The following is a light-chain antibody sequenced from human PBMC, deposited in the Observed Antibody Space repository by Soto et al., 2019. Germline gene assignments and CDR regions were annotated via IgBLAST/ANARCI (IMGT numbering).Light chain of an antibody. CDR3: SSYTSSSTLV. Sequence: QSVLTQPASVSGSPGQSITVSCTGTSSDVGGYSYVSWYQHHPGKAPKLMIYDVSNRPSGVSNRFSGSKSGNTASLTISGLQAEDEADYYCSSYTSSSTLVFGTGTKVTVL. CDR2: DVS. J-gene: IGLJ1*01. V-gene: IGLV2-14*03. CDR1: SSDVGGYSY.